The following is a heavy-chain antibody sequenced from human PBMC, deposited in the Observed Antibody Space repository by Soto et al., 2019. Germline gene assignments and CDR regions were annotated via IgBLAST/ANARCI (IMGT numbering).Heavy chain of an antibody. CDR1: GYTFTSYG. J-gene: IGHJ1*01. Sequence: QVQLVQSGAEVKKPGASVKVSRKASGYTFTSYGISWVRQAPGQGLEWMGWISAYNGNTNYAQKLQGRVTMTTDTSTSTAYMELRSLRSDDTAVYYCARAVDYYDSSGYYTHEYFQHWGQGTLVTVSS. CDR3: ARAVDYYDSSGYYTHEYFQH. V-gene: IGHV1-18*01. D-gene: IGHD3-22*01. CDR2: ISAYNGNT.